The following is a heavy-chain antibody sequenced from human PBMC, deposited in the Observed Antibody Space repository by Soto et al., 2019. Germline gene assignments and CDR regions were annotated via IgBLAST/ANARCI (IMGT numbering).Heavy chain of an antibody. CDR1: GFTFSSYW. Sequence: GGSLRLSCAASGFTFSSYWMHWVRQAPGKGLVWVSHINSDGSSTSYADSVKGRFTISRDNAKNTLYLQMNSLRAEDTAVYYCASHHTGNYYHSSGSYGMDVWGQGTTVTGSS. V-gene: IGHV3-74*01. CDR2: INSDGSST. J-gene: IGHJ6*02. D-gene: IGHD3-22*01. CDR3: ASHHTGNYYHSSGSYGMDV.